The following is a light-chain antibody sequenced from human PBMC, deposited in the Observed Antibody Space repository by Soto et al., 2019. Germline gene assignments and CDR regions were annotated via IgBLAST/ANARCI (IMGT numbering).Light chain of an antibody. CDR3: CSCAGSSTSHV. CDR1: SSDVGSYNL. J-gene: IGLJ1*01. V-gene: IGLV2-23*02. CDR2: EVS. Sequence: QSVLTQPASVSGSPGQSITISCTGTSSDVGSYNLVSWYQQHPGKAPKLMIYEVSKRPSGVSNRFSGSKSGNTASLTISGLQAEDEADYYCCSCAGSSTSHVSGPGPKDTVL.